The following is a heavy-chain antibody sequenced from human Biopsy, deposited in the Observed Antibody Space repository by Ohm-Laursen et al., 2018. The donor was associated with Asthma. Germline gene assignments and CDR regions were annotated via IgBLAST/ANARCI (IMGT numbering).Heavy chain of an antibody. J-gene: IGHJ3*02. Sequence: SDTLSLTCTVSGDSSNSGGHSWTWIRQLPGKGLEWIGYISYTGTTYYNPSLKSRISMTVDTSKIQFSLKLSSVTAADTAIYYCARERMFFYDSSGYGAFDIWGQGTLVTVSS. CDR2: ISYTGTT. D-gene: IGHD3-22*01. V-gene: IGHV4-31*03. CDR1: GDSSNSGGHS. CDR3: ARERMFFYDSSGYGAFDI.